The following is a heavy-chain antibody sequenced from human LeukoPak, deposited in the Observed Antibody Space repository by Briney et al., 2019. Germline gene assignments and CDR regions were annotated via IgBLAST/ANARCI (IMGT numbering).Heavy chain of an antibody. J-gene: IGHJ6*03. CDR1: GYAFTGYD. Sequence: RGGSVKVSCAASGYAFTGYDMHWVRQAPGQGLEWMGWINPNSGGTNYAQKFQCRVTITTDESTSTAYMELSSLRSEDTAVYYCASTYYYYMDVWGKGTTVTVSS. CDR2: INPNSGGT. CDR3: ASTYYYYMDV. V-gene: IGHV1-2*02.